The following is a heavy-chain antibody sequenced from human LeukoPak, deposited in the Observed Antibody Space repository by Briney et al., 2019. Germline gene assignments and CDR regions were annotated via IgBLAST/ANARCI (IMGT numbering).Heavy chain of an antibody. J-gene: IGHJ4*02. V-gene: IGHV3-23*01. CDR1: GFTFSSYG. CDR3: AKDKGPIDYDSSGYYASFDY. CDR2: ISGSGGST. Sequence: GGTLRLSCAASGFTFSSYGMSWVRQAPGKGLEWVSAISGSGGSTYYADSVKGRFTISRDNSKNTLYLQMNSLRAEDTAVYCCAKDKGPIDYDSSGYYASFDYWGQGTLVTVSS. D-gene: IGHD3-22*01.